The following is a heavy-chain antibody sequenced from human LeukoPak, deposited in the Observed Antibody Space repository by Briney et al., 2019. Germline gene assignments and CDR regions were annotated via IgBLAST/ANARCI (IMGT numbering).Heavy chain of an antibody. V-gene: IGHV3-21*01. CDR1: GFTFSRYS. Sequence: GGSLRLSCAASGFTFSRYSMNWVRQAPGKGLEWVSSISTSSSSIYHADSVKGRFTISRDNAKNSLYLQMNSLRAEDTAVYYCARVAWQQLVERFDHWGQGTLVTVSS. CDR3: ARVAWQQLVERFDH. CDR2: ISTSSSSI. J-gene: IGHJ4*02. D-gene: IGHD6-13*01.